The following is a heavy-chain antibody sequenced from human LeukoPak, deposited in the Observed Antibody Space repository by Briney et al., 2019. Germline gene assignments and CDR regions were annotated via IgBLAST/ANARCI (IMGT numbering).Heavy chain of an antibody. CDR1: GFTFSSYE. CDR3: ARDSSYYYYYYMDV. CDR2: ISSSGSTI. J-gene: IGHJ6*03. Sequence: GGSLRLSCAASGFTFSSYEMNWVRQAPGKGLEWVSYISSSGSTIYYADSVKGRFTSSRDNAKNSLYLQMNSLRAEDTALYYCARDSSYYYYYYMDVWGKGTTVTVSS. V-gene: IGHV3-48*03.